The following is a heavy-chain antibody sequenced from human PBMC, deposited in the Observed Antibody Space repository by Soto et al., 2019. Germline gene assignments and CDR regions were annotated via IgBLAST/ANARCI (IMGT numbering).Heavy chain of an antibody. J-gene: IGHJ6*02. Sequence: ASVKFSCKASGYTFTGYYIHWVRQAPGQGLEWMGWINPNSGGTNYAQKFQGSVTMTRDTSISTVYMELRRLRSDDTAVYYCARAGIAAAGSGEDGMDVWGEGTTVTVSS. CDR2: INPNSGGT. CDR3: ARAGIAAAGSGEDGMDV. CDR1: GYTFTGYY. D-gene: IGHD6-13*01. V-gene: IGHV1-2*02.